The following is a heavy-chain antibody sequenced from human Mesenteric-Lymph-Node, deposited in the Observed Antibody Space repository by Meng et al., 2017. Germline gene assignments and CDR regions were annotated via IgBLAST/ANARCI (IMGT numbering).Heavy chain of an antibody. CDR2: ISGSGGST. Sequence: ETLSLTCAVYGGSFSGYYWSWIRQPPGKGLEWVSAISGSGGSTYYADSVKGRFTISRDNSKNTLYLQMNSLRAEDTAVYYCATGLYYYGSGIYYNGENWFDPWGQGTLVTVSS. CDR3: ATGLYYYGSGIYYNGENWFDP. J-gene: IGHJ5*02. V-gene: IGHV3-23*01. D-gene: IGHD3-10*01. CDR1: GGSFSGYY.